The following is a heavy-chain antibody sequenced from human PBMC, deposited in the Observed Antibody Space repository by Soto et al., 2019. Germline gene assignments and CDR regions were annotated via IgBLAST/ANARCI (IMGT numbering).Heavy chain of an antibody. CDR3: ARDSPYYYDSSGYGY. CDR1: GFTFSSYW. D-gene: IGHD3-22*01. V-gene: IGHV3-7*03. J-gene: IGHJ4*02. CDR2: IKQDGSEK. Sequence: GGSLRLSCAASGFTFSSYWMSWVRQAPGKGLEWVANIKQDGSEKYYVDSVKGRFTISRDNAKNSLYLQMNSLRAEDTAVYYCARDSPYYYDSSGYGYWGQGTLVTVSS.